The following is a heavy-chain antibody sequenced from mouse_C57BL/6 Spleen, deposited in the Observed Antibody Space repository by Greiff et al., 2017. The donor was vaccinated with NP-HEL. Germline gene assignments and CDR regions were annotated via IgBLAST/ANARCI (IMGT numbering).Heavy chain of an antibody. J-gene: IGHJ4*01. V-gene: IGHV5-17*01. D-gene: IGHD2-3*01. Sequence: EVHLVESGGGLVKPGGSLKLSCAASGFTFSDYGMHWVRQAPEKGLEWVAYISSGSSTIYYADTVKGRFTISRDNAKNTLFLQMTSLRSEDTAMYYCARNGYYEDAMDYWGQGTSVTVSS. CDR1: GFTFSDYG. CDR3: ARNGYYEDAMDY. CDR2: ISSGSSTI.